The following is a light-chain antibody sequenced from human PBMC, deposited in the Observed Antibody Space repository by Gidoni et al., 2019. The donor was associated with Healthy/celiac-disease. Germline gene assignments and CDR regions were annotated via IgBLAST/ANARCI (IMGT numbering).Light chain of an antibody. V-gene: IGLV1-44*01. CDR3: AAWDDSLNARV. CDR1: SSTIGSNT. CDR2: SNN. J-gene: IGLJ3*02. Sequence: QSVLTQPPSASGTPGQRVTISCSGSSSTIGSNTVNWYQQLPGTAPKLLISSNNQRPSGVPDRFSGSKSGTSASLAISGLQSEDEADYYCAAWDDSLNARVFGGGTKLTVL.